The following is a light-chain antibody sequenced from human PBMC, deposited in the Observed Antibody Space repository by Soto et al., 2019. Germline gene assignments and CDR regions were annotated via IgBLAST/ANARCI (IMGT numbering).Light chain of an antibody. J-gene: IGKJ5*01. CDR3: EQRSNWAPIT. CDR2: DAS. Sequence: EIVLTQSPATLSLSPGERATLSCRASQSVSSYLAWYQQKPGQAPRLLIYDASNRATGIPARFSGSGSGTDFTLTISSLELDDFAVYYCEQRSNWAPITFGQGTRLEMK. V-gene: IGKV3-11*01. CDR1: QSVSSY.